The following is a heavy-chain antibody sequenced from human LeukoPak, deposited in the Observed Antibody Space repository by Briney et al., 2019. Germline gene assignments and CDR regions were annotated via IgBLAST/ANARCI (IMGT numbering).Heavy chain of an antibody. CDR1: GYTFTRYY. CDR3: ARAGGNWGQIDY. Sequence: GASVKVSCKASGYTFTRYYMHWVRQAPGQALEWMGWINPNSGGTNYAQKFQGRVTMTRDTSISTAYMELSRLRSDDTAVYYCARAGGNWGQIDYWGQGTLVTVSS. J-gene: IGHJ4*02. CDR2: INPNSGGT. V-gene: IGHV1-2*02. D-gene: IGHD7-27*01.